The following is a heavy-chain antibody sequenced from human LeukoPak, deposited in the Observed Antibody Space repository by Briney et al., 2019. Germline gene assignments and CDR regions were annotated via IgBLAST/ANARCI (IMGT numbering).Heavy chain of an antibody. J-gene: IGHJ5*01. V-gene: IGHV4-38-2*02. Sequence: SETLSLTCTVSGYSISSGYYWGWIRQPPGKGLEWIGYIYHSGSTNYNPSLKSRVTISVDTSKNQFSLKLSSVTAADTAVYYCARDRYYYDSSGTRWFDSWGQGTLVTVSS. D-gene: IGHD3-22*01. CDR1: GYSISSGYY. CDR3: ARDRYYYDSSGTRWFDS. CDR2: IYHSGST.